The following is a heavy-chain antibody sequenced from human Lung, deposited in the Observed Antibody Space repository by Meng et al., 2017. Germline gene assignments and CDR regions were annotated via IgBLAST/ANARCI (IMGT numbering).Heavy chain of an antibody. CDR2: IYHSGST. V-gene: IGHV4-34*01. J-gene: IGHJ5*02. D-gene: IGHD3-10*01. Sequence: QGQLQRWGAGLLKPSETLSLTCVVSGGSFSDYYWSWIRQPPGKGLEWIGEIYHSGSTNYNPSLKSRVTISVDKSKNQFSLKLSSVTAADTAVYYCARGSITMVRGVSVFDPWGQGTLVTVSS. CDR3: ARGSITMVRGVSVFDP. CDR1: GGSFSDYY.